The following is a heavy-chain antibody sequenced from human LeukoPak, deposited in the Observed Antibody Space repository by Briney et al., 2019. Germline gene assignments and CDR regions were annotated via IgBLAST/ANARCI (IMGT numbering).Heavy chain of an antibody. CDR3: ARPRKNHSSSWYFDY. CDR1: GGSISSSSYY. Sequence: SETLSLTSTVSGGSISSSSYYWGWIRQPPGKALEWIGNIYYSGSTYYNPSLKSRVTISVDTSKNQFSLKLTSVTAADTAVYYCARPRKNHSSSWYFDYWGQGTLVTVSS. CDR2: IYYSGST. V-gene: IGHV4-39*01. J-gene: IGHJ4*02. D-gene: IGHD6-13*01.